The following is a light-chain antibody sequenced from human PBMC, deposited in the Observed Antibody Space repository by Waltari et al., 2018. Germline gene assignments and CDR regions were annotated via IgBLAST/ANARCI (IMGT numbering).Light chain of an antibody. Sequence: EIVLTQSPAPLSLSPGEGATLSCWPSQSVSNYLACYQQKPGQAPRLLIYGTYNRATGIPARFSGSGSGTDFTLTISSLEPEDFAVYYCQQRASWPNTFGQGTKLEIK. CDR2: GTY. V-gene: IGKV3-11*01. CDR3: QQRASWPNT. J-gene: IGKJ2*01. CDR1: QSVSNY.